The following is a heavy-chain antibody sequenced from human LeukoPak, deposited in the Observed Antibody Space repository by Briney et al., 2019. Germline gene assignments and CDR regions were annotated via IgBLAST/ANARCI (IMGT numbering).Heavy chain of an antibody. Sequence: GGSLRLSCAASGFTFSSFGMSWVRQSPETGLECVSVSGASGGATHYADSVKGRFTISRDNSKNTVYLQMNSLRAEDTAVYYCAKTTTGYSSGRFPGWPVDYWGQGTLVTVSS. CDR3: AKTTTGYSSGRFPGWPVDY. D-gene: IGHD6-19*01. V-gene: IGHV3-23*01. J-gene: IGHJ4*02. CDR2: SGASGGAT. CDR1: GFTFSSFG.